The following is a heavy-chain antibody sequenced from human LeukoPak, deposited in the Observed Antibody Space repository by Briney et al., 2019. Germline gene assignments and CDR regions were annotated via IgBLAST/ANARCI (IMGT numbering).Heavy chain of an antibody. Sequence: GRSLRPSCAASGFTFSSYGMHWVRQAPGKGLGWVGVIWYDGSNKYYADSVKGRFTISRDNSKNTLYLQMNSLRAEDTAVYYCARGPYYDSSGYWFDPWGQGTLVTVSS. CDR3: ARGPYYDSSGYWFDP. CDR1: GFTFSSYG. D-gene: IGHD3-22*01. V-gene: IGHV3-33*01. CDR2: IWYDGSNK. J-gene: IGHJ5*02.